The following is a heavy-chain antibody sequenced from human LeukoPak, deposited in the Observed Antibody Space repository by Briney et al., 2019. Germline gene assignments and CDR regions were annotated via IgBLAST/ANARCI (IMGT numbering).Heavy chain of an antibody. Sequence: GGSLRLSCAASGFTFSSYAMSWVRQAPGKGLEWVSAISGSGGSTYYADSVKGRFTISRDNSKNTLYLQMNSLRAEDTAVYYYAKDSRPYSSSSLPFDYWGQGTLVTVSS. J-gene: IGHJ4*02. D-gene: IGHD6-6*01. CDR2: ISGSGGST. CDR3: AKDSRPYSSSSLPFDY. V-gene: IGHV3-23*01. CDR1: GFTFSSYA.